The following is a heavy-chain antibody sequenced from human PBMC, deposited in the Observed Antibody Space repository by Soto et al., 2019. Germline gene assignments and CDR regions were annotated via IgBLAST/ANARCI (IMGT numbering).Heavy chain of an antibody. CDR1: GGTFSSYA. V-gene: IGHV1-18*01. CDR2: ISANIDKA. CDR3: ARDDSSGPGRFDP. Sequence: ASVKVSCTASGGTFSSYAISWVRQAPGQGLEWMGGISANIDKANYAQKLQGRVTMTTDTSTSTAYMELRSLRFDDTAVYYCARDDSSGPGRFDPWGQGTPVTVPQ. J-gene: IGHJ5*02. D-gene: IGHD3-22*01.